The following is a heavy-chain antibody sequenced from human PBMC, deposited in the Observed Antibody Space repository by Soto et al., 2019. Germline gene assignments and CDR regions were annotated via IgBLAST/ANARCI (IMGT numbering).Heavy chain of an antibody. D-gene: IGHD2-2*01. V-gene: IGHV1-46*03. J-gene: IGHJ6*03. CDR2: INPSGGST. CDR1: GYTFTSYY. CDR3: ATSYVPLGCSSTSCSLPHTRNPDYYYYMDV. Sequence: ASVKVSCKASGYTFTSYYMHWVRQAPGQGLEWMGIINPSGGSTSYAQKFQGRVTMTRDTSTSTVYMELSSLRSEDTAVYYCATSYVPLGCSSTSCSLPHTRNPDYYYYMDVWGKGTTVTVSS.